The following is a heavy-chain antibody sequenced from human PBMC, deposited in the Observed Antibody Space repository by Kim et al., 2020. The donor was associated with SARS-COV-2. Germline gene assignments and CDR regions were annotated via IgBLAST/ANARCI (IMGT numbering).Heavy chain of an antibody. Sequence: STNSNPSLKRRVTISVDTSKNQFSLKLSSVTAADTAVYYCARDEVRYFDLWGRGTLVTVSS. CDR2: ST. V-gene: IGHV4-59*01. CDR3: ARDEVRYFDL. J-gene: IGHJ2*01.